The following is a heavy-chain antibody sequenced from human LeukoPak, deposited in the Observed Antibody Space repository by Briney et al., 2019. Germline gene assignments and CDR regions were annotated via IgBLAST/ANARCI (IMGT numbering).Heavy chain of an antibody. J-gene: IGHJ3*02. D-gene: IGHD2-8*01. CDR3: VKWTSNGDAFDI. CDR2: INDNGDGT. V-gene: IGHV3-23*01. CDR1: GFTFSSYA. Sequence: PGGSLRLSCAASGFTFSSYAMSWVRQAPGKGLKWVSTINDNGDGTYYADSVKGRFTISSDNSRTTLYMQMNSLRAEDTAVYYCVKWTSNGDAFDIWGQGTMVTVSS.